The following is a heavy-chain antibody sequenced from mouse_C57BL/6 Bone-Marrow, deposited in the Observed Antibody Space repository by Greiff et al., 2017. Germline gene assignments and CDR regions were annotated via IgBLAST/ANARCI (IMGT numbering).Heavy chain of an antibody. CDR1: GYSFTDYN. V-gene: IGHV1-39*01. Sequence: VQLKESGPELVKPGASVKISCKASGYSFTDYNMNWVKQSNGKSLEWIGVINPNYGTTSYNQKFKGKATLTVDQSSSTAYMQLNSLTSEDSAVYYSARGDYYDYSYAMDYWGQGTSVTVSS. CDR2: INPNYGTT. D-gene: IGHD2-4*01. J-gene: IGHJ4*01. CDR3: ARGDYYDYSYAMDY.